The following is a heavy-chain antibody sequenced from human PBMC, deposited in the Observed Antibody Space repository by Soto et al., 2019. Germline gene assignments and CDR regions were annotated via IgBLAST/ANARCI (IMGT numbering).Heavy chain of an antibody. V-gene: IGHV3-15*01. Sequence: LVLVESGGGLVRPGGSLRLSCAASGLTFSYSWMSWVRQAPGKGLEWVGRIKSKNDGGTIDYATPARGRFTISRDDSSNTLYLQMKSLKTEETAVYYCTARPGSYWGQGTLVTVSS. CDR3: TARPGSY. CDR2: IKSKNDGGTI. CDR1: GLTFSYSW. J-gene: IGHJ4*02. D-gene: IGHD6-19*01.